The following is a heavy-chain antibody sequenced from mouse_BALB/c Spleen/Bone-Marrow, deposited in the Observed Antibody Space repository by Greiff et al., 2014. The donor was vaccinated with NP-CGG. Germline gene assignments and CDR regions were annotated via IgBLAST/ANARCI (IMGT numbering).Heavy chain of an antibody. D-gene: IGHD2-4*01. Sequence: EVQLVESGGGLVQPGGSRKLSCAASGFTFSSFGMHWVRQAPEKGLEWVAYISSGSSTIYYEDTVKGRFTISRDNPKNTLFLQMTSLRSEDTAMYYCARSPYDYAAMDYWGQGTSVTVSS. J-gene: IGHJ4*01. CDR1: GFTFSSFG. CDR3: ARSPYDYAAMDY. V-gene: IGHV5-17*02. CDR2: ISSGSSTI.